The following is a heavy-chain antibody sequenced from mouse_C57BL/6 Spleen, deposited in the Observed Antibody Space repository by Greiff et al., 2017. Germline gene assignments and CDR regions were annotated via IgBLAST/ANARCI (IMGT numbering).Heavy chain of an antibody. Sequence: QVQLKQSGAELVRPGASVTLSCKASGYTFTDYEMHWVKQTPVHGLEWIGAIDPETGGTAYNQKFKGKAILTADKSSSTAYMEHRSLTSEDSAVYYCTRSDTTVVATKDYWGQGTTLTVSS. D-gene: IGHD1-1*01. J-gene: IGHJ2*01. CDR1: GYTFTDYE. CDR3: TRSDTTVVATKDY. CDR2: IDPETGGT. V-gene: IGHV1-15*01.